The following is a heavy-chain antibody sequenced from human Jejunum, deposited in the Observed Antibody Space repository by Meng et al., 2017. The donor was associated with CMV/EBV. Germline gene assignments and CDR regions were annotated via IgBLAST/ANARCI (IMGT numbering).Heavy chain of an antibody. CDR1: GYTFTTYG. J-gene: IGHJ4*02. Sequence: QVQLGQSGSELXXXXXSXRISCKASGYTFTTYGMNWVRQAPGQGLEWMGWINTNTGKPTYAQGLTGRFVFSLDTSVSTAYLQISSLKAEDTAVYYCARDSEAADYWGQGTLVTVSS. D-gene: IGHD6-25*01. CDR2: INTNTGKP. V-gene: IGHV7-4-1*02. CDR3: ARDSEAADY.